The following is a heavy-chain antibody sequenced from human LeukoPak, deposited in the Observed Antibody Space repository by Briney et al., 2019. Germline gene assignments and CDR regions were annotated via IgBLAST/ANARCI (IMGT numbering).Heavy chain of an antibody. CDR2: TYYRSKWYN. Sequence: SQTLSLTCAISGDSVSNNSGAWNWIRQSPSRGLEWLGRTYYRSKWYNDYAVSVRSRIIINPDTSKSQFSLQLKSVTPEDTAVYYCAAGYSSRFWGQGTLVTVSS. CDR3: AAGYSSRF. V-gene: IGHV6-1*01. D-gene: IGHD6-19*01. CDR1: GDSVSNNSGA. J-gene: IGHJ4*02.